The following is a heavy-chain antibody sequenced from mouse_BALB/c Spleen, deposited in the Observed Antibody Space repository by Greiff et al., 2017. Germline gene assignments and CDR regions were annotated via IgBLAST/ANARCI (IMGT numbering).Heavy chain of an antibody. D-gene: IGHD1-1*01. CDR1: GFTFSSFG. J-gene: IGHJ4*01. CDR3: ARDYYGSRGAMDY. CDR2: ISSGSSTI. Sequence: VQLKESGGGLVQPGGSRKLSCAASGFTFSSFGMHWVRQAPEKGLEWVAYISSGSSTIYYADTVKGRFTISRDNPKNTLFLQMTSLRSEDTAMYYCARDYYGSRGAMDYWGQGTSVTVSS. V-gene: IGHV5-17*02.